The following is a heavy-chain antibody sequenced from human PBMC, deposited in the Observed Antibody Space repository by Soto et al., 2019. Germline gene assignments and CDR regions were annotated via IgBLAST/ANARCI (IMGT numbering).Heavy chain of an antibody. D-gene: IGHD3-22*01. CDR1: GGSISSGGYS. V-gene: IGHV4-30-2*01. CDR2: IYHSGST. Sequence: SETLSLTCAVSGGSISSGGYSWSWIRQPPGKGLEWIGYIYHSGSTYYNPSLKSRVTISVDRSKNQFSLKLSSVTAADTAVYYCARARQYYDCELDPWGQGTLVTVSS. J-gene: IGHJ5*02. CDR3: ARARQYYDCELDP.